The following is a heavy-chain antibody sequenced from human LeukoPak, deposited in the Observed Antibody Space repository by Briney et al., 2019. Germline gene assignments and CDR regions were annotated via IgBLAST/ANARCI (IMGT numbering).Heavy chain of an antibody. CDR2: ISSSSSYI. J-gene: IGHJ4*02. Sequence: GGSLRLSCAASGLTFSSYSMNWVRQAPGKGLEWVSSISSSSSYIYYADSVKGRFTISRDNAKNSLYLQMNSLRAEDTAVYYCARVSGYYYDSSGLRYYFDYWGQGTLVTVSS. CDR1: GLTFSSYS. D-gene: IGHD3-22*01. V-gene: IGHV3-21*01. CDR3: ARVSGYYYDSSGLRYYFDY.